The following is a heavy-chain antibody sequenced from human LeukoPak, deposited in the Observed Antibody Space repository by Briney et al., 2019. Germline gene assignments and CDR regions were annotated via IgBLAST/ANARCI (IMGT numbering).Heavy chain of an antibody. CDR2: ISGSGGST. CDR3: AKLGVRFLEWQLEVYFDY. V-gene: IGHV3-23*01. D-gene: IGHD3-3*01. J-gene: IGHJ4*02. Sequence: GGSLRLSCAASGFTFSSYAMSWVRQAPGKGLEWASAISGSGGSTYYADSVKGRFTISRGNSKNTLYLQMNSLRAEDTAVYYCAKLGVRFLEWQLEVYFDYWGQGTLVTVSS. CDR1: GFTFSSYA.